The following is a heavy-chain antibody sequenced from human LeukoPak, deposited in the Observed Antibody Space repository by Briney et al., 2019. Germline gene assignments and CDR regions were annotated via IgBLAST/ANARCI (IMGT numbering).Heavy chain of an antibody. D-gene: IGHD3-16*01. V-gene: IGHV4-34*01. CDR2: INHSGST. CDR3: ARGPGENDY. J-gene: IGHJ4*02. CDR1: GRSFSGYY. Sequence: AETLSLXCAVYGRSFSGYYWSWIPQPPGKGLEWMGEINHSGSTNYNPSLKSRVTISVDTSKKQFSLKLSSVTAADTAVYYCARGPGENDYWGQGTLVTVSS.